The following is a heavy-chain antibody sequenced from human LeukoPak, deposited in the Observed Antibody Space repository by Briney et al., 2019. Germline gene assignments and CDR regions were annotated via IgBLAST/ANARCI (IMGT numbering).Heavy chain of an antibody. CDR3: ARVRFDPGVGLWFGELFPFFDY. D-gene: IGHD3-10*01. CDR2: IYSSGGA. V-gene: IGHV4-4*07. Sequence: SETLSLTCTVSGGSISSYYWSWIRQPAGKGLEWIGRIYSSGGADYHPSLKSRVTMSVDTSKNQFSLKLSSVTAADTAVYYCARVRFDPGVGLWFGELFPFFDYWGQGTLVTVSS. CDR1: GGSISSYY. J-gene: IGHJ4*02.